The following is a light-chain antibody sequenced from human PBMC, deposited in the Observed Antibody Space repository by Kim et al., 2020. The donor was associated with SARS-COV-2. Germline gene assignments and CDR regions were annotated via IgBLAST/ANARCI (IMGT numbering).Light chain of an antibody. CDR3: QRYYSTPRT. CDR1: QSVLYSSNNKNY. CDR2: WAS. V-gene: IGKV4-1*01. Sequence: DIVMTQSPDSLAVSLGERATINCKSSQSVLYSSNNKNYLAWYQQKPGQPPKLLIYWASTRESGVPDRFSGSGSGTDFTLTISSLQAEDGAVHCCQRYYSTPRTFGQGAKVDIK. J-gene: IGKJ1*01.